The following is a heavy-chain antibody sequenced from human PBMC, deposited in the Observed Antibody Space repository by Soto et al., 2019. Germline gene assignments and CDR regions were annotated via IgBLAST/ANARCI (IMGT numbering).Heavy chain of an antibody. V-gene: IGHV3-48*04. CDR1: GFTFSSYS. CDR3: ARDRITGTPGWFDP. CDR2: ISSSSSTI. D-gene: IGHD1-20*01. Sequence: GGSLRLSCAASGFTFSSYSMNWVRQAPGKGLEWVSYISSSSSTIYYADSVKGRFTISRDNAKNSLYLQMNSLRAEDTAVYSCARDRITGTPGWFDPWGQGTLVTVSS. J-gene: IGHJ5*02.